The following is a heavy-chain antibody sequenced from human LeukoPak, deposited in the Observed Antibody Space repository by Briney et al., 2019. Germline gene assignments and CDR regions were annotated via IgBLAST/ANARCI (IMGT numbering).Heavy chain of an antibody. V-gene: IGHV4-38-2*02. CDR2: IYHSGST. Sequence: PSETLSLTCTVSGSSISSNYYWGWIRQPPGKGLEWIGSIYHSGSTYYNPSLKSRVTISVDTSKNHFSLKLTSMTAADTAVHYCDVGILRGPDYWGQGTLVTVSS. CDR3: DVGILRGPDY. D-gene: IGHD1-26*01. CDR1: GSSISSNYY. J-gene: IGHJ4*02.